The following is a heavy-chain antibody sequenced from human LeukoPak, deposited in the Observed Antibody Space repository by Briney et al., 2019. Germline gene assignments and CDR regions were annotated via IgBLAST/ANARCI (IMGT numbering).Heavy chain of an antibody. J-gene: IGHJ4*02. D-gene: IGHD2-2*01. CDR1: GCSISSYY. CDR2: IYHSGST. Sequence: SETLSLTCTVSGCSISSYYWSWIRQPPGKRLEWIGYIYHSGSTTYNASLKSRVTINVDTSKNQFSLKLSSVTAADTAVYYCARHAAFAEYHSHLTHFDYWGQETLVTVSS. CDR3: ARHAAFAEYHSHLTHFDY. V-gene: IGHV4-59*08.